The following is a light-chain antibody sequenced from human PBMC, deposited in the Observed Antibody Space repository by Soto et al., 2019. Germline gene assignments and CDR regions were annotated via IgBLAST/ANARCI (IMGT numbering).Light chain of an antibody. Sequence: DIQMTQSPSSLSASVGDRVTITCXASQSIVTYLNWYLQKPGKAPKLLIYAASNLQSGVPSRFSGSGSGTDFTLTISSLQPEDFATYFCQQSYSTPPWTFGQGTKVDI. CDR1: QSIVTY. J-gene: IGKJ1*01. CDR3: QQSYSTPPWT. CDR2: AAS. V-gene: IGKV1-39*01.